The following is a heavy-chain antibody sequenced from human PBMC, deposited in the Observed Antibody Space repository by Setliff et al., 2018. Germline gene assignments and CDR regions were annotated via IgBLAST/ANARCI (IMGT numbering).Heavy chain of an antibody. CDR2: ISSSGSTI. Sequence: PGGSLRLSCAASGFTFSSYEMNWVRQAPGKGLEWVSYISSSGSTIYYADSVKGRFTISRDNAKKSLYLQMNSLRAEDTAVYYCARDRSGDYAFDFWGQGTLVTVSS. D-gene: IGHD4-17*01. CDR3: ARDRSGDYAFDF. CDR1: GFTFSSYE. J-gene: IGHJ4*02. V-gene: IGHV3-48*03.